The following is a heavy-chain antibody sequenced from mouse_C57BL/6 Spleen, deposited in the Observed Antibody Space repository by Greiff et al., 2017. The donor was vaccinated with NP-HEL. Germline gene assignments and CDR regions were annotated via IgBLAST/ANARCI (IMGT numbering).Heavy chain of an antibody. V-gene: IGHV3-6*01. CDR1: GYSITSGYY. D-gene: IGHD1-1*01. CDR2: ISYDGSN. J-gene: IGHJ3*01. Sequence: EVQLVESGPGLVKPSQSLSLTCSVTGYSITSGYYWNWIRQFPGNKLEWMGYISYDGSNNYNPSLKNRISITRDTSKNQFFLKLNSVTTEDTATYYCARDYGSSYRTWFAYWGQGTLVTVSA. CDR3: ARDYGSSYRTWFAY.